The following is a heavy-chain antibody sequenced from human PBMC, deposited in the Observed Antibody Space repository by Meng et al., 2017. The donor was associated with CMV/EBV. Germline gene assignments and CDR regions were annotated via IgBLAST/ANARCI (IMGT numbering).Heavy chain of an antibody. CDR1: GFTFTDYY. V-gene: IGHV3-11*01. Sequence: GESLKISCVASGFTFTDYYMSWIRQAPGKGLEWVSYISYSADTMDYADSVSGRFTISRDNAENSGFLQMNSLTVDDSAIYYCARGHYGMDVWGQGTTVTVSS. CDR2: ISYSADTM. CDR3: ARGHYGMDV. J-gene: IGHJ6*02.